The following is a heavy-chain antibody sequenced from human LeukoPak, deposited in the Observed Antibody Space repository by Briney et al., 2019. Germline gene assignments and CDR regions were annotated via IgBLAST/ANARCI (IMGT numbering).Heavy chain of an antibody. D-gene: IGHD7-27*01. CDR3: ARDLLTGDSSLDGLDDAFDI. CDR2: ISGSGGST. V-gene: IGHV3-23*01. CDR1: GFTFSSYA. J-gene: IGHJ3*02. Sequence: PGGSLRLSCAASGFTFSSYAMSWVRQAPGKGLEWVSAISGSGGSTYYADSVKGRFTISRDNSKNTLYLQMNSLRAEDTAVYYCARDLLTGDSSLDGLDDAFDIWGQGTMVTVSS.